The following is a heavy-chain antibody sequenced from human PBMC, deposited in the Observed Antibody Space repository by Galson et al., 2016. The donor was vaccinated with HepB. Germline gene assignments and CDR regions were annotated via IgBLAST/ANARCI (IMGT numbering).Heavy chain of an antibody. J-gene: IGHJ3*01. CDR1: GDSVSNNSAA. CDR3: TRTTLRGRKLAFGV. Sequence: CAISGDSVSNNSAAWNWVRQSPSRGLEWLGRTYYRSAWYYEYTLSLRGRIIVNPDTSTNQFSLQLNSVTPEDTAIYYCTRTTLRGRKLAFGVWGPGSTVTVSS. D-gene: IGHD1-14*01. V-gene: IGHV6-1*01. CDR2: TYYRSAWYY.